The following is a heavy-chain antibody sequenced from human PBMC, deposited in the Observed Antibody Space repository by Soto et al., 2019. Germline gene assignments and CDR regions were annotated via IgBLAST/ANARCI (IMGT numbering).Heavy chain of an antibody. J-gene: IGHJ5*02. CDR1: GFTFSSYA. CDR3: ARDGSGTIPDP. Sequence: RGSLRLSCAASGFTFSSYAMLWVRQAPGKGLEWVAIISYDGSYKYYADSVKGRFTISRDNSKNTLYLQLNSLRAEDTAVYYCARDGSGTIPDPWGQGTLVTVSS. CDR2: ISYDGSYK. D-gene: IGHD1-7*01. V-gene: IGHV3-30-3*01.